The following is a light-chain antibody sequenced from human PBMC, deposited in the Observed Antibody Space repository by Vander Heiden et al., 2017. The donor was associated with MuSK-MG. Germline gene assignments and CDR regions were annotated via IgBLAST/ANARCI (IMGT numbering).Light chain of an antibody. Sequence: GTLSLSPGERGTLSCRASQSVRSRYLAWYQQKPGQAPRLLIYGASTRATGIPDRFSGSGSGTDFTLTISRLEPEDSAVYYCQQYDGSVTFGGGTKVEIK. V-gene: IGKV3-20*01. CDR2: GAS. J-gene: IGKJ4*01. CDR1: QSVRSRY. CDR3: QQYDGSVT.